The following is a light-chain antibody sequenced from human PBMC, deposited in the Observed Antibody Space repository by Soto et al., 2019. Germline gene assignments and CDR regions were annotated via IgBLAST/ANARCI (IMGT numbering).Light chain of an antibody. CDR2: SAS. V-gene: IGKV1-9*01. CDR1: QGMSTY. Sequence: DIQLTQSPSFLSASVGDTVTITCRASQGMSTYLAWYQQKPGKVPKLLIRSASTLQSGVPPRFSGGGSGTQFTLTISTLQPDDSGIYYCQRLNGYQHAFGGGTNVEIK. J-gene: IGKJ4*01. CDR3: QRLNGYQHA.